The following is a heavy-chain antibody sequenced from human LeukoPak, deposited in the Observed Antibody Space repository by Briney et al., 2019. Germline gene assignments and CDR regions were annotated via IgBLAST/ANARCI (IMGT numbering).Heavy chain of an antibody. Sequence: ASVKVSCKASGYTFTSYGISWVRQAPGQGLEWMGWISAYNGNTNYAQKLQGRVTMTTDTSTSTAYMELRSLRSDDTAVYYCARESAYYDFWSGTKTRYYYMDVWGKGTTVTVSS. CDR3: ARESAYYDFWSGTKTRYYYMDV. CDR2: ISAYNGNT. J-gene: IGHJ6*03. CDR1: GYTFTSYG. V-gene: IGHV1-18*01. D-gene: IGHD3-3*01.